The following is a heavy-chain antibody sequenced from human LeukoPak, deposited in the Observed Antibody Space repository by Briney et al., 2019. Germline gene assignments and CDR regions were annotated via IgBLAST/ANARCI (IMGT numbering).Heavy chain of an antibody. J-gene: IGHJ6*02. Sequence: GGSLRLSCAASGFTFSSYGMHWVRQAPGKGLEWVAVISYDGSNKYYADSVKGRFTISRDNSKNMLYLQMNSLRAEDTAVYYCAALSHGMDVWGQGTTVTVSS. CDR1: GFTFSSYG. CDR3: AALSHGMDV. CDR2: ISYDGSNK. V-gene: IGHV3-30*03.